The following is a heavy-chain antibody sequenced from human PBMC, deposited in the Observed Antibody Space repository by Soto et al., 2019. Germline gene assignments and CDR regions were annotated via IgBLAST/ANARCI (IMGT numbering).Heavy chain of an antibody. V-gene: IGHV4-30-4*01. Sequence: QVQLQESGPGLVKPSQTLSLTCTVSGGSISSGDYYWSWIRQPPGKGLEWIGYIYYSGSTYYNPSLKSGVTISVDTSKNQFSLKLSSVTAADTAVYYCARVKWELPWDNDAFDIWGQGTMVTVSS. J-gene: IGHJ3*02. CDR3: ARVKWELPWDNDAFDI. CDR1: GGSISSGDYY. CDR2: IYYSGST. D-gene: IGHD1-26*01.